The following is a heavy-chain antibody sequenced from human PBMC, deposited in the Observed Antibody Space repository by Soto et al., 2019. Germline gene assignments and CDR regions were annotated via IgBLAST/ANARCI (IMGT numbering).Heavy chain of an antibody. V-gene: IGHV3-30*18. Sequence: HPGGSLRLSCAASGFTFSSYGMHWVRQAPGKGLEWVAVISYDGSNKYYADSVKGRFTISRDNSKNTLYLQMNSLRAEDTAVYYCAKDGPMITFGGVLGYYYYGMDVWGQGTTVTVSS. CDR3: AKDGPMITFGGVLGYYYYGMDV. J-gene: IGHJ6*02. CDR2: ISYDGSNK. D-gene: IGHD3-16*01. CDR1: GFTFSSYG.